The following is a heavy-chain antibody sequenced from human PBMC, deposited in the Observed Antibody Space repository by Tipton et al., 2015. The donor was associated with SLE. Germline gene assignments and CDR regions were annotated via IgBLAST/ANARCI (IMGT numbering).Heavy chain of an antibody. V-gene: IGHV1-69*01. Sequence: QLVQSGAEVKKPGSSVKVSCKASGGTFSSYAISWVRQAPGQGLEWMGGIIPIFGTANYAQKFQGRVTITADESTSTAYMELSSLRSEDTAVYYCARGFPGDCGGDCYYYYYGMDVWGQGTTVTVSS. CDR2: IIPIFGTA. D-gene: IGHD2-21*01. CDR1: GGTFSSYA. J-gene: IGHJ6*02. CDR3: ARGFPGDCGGDCYYYYYGMDV.